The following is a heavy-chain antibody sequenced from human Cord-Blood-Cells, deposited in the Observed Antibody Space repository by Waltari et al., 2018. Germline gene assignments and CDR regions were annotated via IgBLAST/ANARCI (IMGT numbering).Heavy chain of an antibody. CDR2: ISISSIYI. Sequence: EVQLVESGGGLVTPGGCLRLSCAASGFPFSSYSMNWVRQAPGKGLEWVSSISISSIYIYYANSVKGRFTISRDNAKNSLYLQMISLRAEDTAVYYCASRYPWGEDYWGQGTLVTVSS. CDR1: GFPFSSYS. CDR3: ASRYPWGEDY. J-gene: IGHJ4*02. V-gene: IGHV3-21*01. D-gene: IGHD3-10*01.